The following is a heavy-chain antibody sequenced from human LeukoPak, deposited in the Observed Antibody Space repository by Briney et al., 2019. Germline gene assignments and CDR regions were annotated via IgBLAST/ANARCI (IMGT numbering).Heavy chain of an antibody. J-gene: IGHJ6*02. CDR2: IWYDGSNK. CDR3: ARDKKVRGVIHDYYYYYGMVV. Sequence: GGSLRLSCAASGFTFSSYGMHWVRQAPGKGLEWVAVIWYDGSNKYYADSVKGRFTISRDNSKNTLYLQMNSLRAEDTAVYYCARDKKVRGVIHDYYYYYGMVVWGQGTTVTVSS. CDR1: GFTFSSYG. V-gene: IGHV3-33*01. D-gene: IGHD3-10*01.